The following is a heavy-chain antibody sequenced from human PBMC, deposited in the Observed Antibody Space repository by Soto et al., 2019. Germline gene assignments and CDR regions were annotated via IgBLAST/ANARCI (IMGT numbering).Heavy chain of an antibody. Sequence: EVQLVESGGGLVKPGGSLRLSCAASGFTFSNAWMSWVRQAPGKGLEWVGRIKSKTDGGTTDYAAPVKGRFTISRDDSKNTLYLQMNSLKTEDTAVYYCTTLGSYLVYNWFDPWGQGTLVTVSS. CDR3: TTLGSYLVYNWFDP. D-gene: IGHD3-10*01. CDR2: IKSKTDGGTT. V-gene: IGHV3-15*01. J-gene: IGHJ5*02. CDR1: GFTFSNAW.